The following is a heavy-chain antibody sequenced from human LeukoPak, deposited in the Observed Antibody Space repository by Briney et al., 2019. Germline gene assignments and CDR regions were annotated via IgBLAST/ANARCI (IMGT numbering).Heavy chain of an antibody. CDR3: TRVSSARNGFDY. J-gene: IGHJ4*02. CDR2: IYYSGST. V-gene: IGHV4-31*03. CDR1: GGSLSSGGYY. D-gene: IGHD1-14*01. Sequence: SETLSLTCSVSGGSLSSGGYYWSWIRQHPGMGLEWIGSIYYSGSTYYTPSLRSRANISVDTSKSQFALNLTSVTAADTAVYYCTRVSSARNGFDYWGQGTLVTVSS.